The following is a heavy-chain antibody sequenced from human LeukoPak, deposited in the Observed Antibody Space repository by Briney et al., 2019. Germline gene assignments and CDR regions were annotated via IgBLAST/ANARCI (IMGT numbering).Heavy chain of an antibody. D-gene: IGHD6-13*01. V-gene: IGHV3-11*05. J-gene: IGHJ4*02. CDR2: ISSSSSYT. CDR1: GFTFSDYY. CDR3: ARATYGEGYSSSWTAFDY. Sequence: KPGGSLRLSCAASGFTFSDYYMSWIRQAPGKGLEWVSYISSSSSYTNYADSVKGRFTISRDNAKNSLYLQMNCLRAEDTAVYYCARATYGEGYSSSWTAFDYWGQGTLVTVSS.